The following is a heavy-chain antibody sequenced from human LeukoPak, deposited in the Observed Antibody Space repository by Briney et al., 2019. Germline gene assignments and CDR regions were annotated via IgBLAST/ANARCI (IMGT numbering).Heavy chain of an antibody. Sequence: GSSVKVSCKASGGTFSSQTINWVRQAPGGGLEWMGRTIPVFGVADYAQKFQGRVTITTDEPTSTGYMQLSSLTFDDTAVYYCARGHYGSGFWGQGTLVIVSS. J-gene: IGHJ4*02. CDR2: TIPVFGVA. CDR3: ARGHYGSGF. CDR1: GGTFSSQT. D-gene: IGHD3-10*01. V-gene: IGHV1-69*05.